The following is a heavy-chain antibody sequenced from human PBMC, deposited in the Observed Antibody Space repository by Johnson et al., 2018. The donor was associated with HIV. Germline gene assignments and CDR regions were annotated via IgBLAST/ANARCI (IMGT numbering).Heavy chain of an antibody. J-gene: IGHJ3*02. V-gene: IGHV3-30*18. CDR1: GFTFSSYW. D-gene: IGHD1-1*01. Sequence: QVQLVESGGGVVQPGGSLRLSCAASGFTFSSYWMSWVRQAPGKGLEWVAVISYDGSNKYYADSVKGRFTISRHNSKNTLYLQMNSLRTEDTAVYYCAKDTTGGTHAFDIWGQGTMVTVSS. CDR3: AKDTTGGTHAFDI. CDR2: ISYDGSNK.